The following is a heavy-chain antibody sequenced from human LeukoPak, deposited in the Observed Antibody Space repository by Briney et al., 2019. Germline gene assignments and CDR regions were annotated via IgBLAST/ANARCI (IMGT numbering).Heavy chain of an antibody. V-gene: IGHV3-23*01. D-gene: IGHD3-3*02. Sequence: PGGSLRLSCTASGFTFSSCAMSWVRQAPGKGLEWVSAISAGGGGTDYADSVKGRFTISRDNSKNTPYLQMHSLRAEDTAVYYCAKVLAPRSLDYWGQGTLVTVSS. J-gene: IGHJ4*02. CDR3: AKVLAPRSLDY. CDR2: ISAGGGGT. CDR1: GFTFSSCA.